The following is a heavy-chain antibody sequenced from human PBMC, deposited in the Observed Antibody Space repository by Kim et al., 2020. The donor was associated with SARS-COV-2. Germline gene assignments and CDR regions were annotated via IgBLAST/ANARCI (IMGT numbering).Heavy chain of an antibody. Sequence: GGSLRLSCLASGFSFSNYAMSWVRQAPGKGLPWVSSILSCVVSSSSSSSFQVLLPVSLYNSNHTLFFPMNNLRDEDTAVYFCASSLAKNVRNDCVPYYLDYWGQGILVTVSS. CDR3: ASSLAKNVRNDCVPYYLDY. CDR2: ILSCVVSS. J-gene: IGHJ4*02. V-gene: IGHV3-23*05. D-gene: IGHD2-21*01. CDR1: GFSFSNYA.